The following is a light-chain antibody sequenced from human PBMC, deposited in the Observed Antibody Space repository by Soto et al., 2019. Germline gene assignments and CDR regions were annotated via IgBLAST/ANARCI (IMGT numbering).Light chain of an antibody. CDR3: AAWDDGLGGYVI. V-gene: IGLV1-47*01. CDR1: SSTIGRNY. J-gene: IGLJ2*01. CDR2: KDN. Sequence: QSVLTQPPSASGTPGQRVTISCSGSSSTIGRNYVHWYQQLPGTAPKVLIYKDNQRPSGVPDRFSGSKSGTSASLAISGLRSEDEADYYCAAWDDGLGGYVIFGGGTKLTVL.